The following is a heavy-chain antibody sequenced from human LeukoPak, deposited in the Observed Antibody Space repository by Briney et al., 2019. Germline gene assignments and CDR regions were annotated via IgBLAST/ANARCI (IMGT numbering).Heavy chain of an antibody. J-gene: IGHJ4*02. Sequence: GGSLRLSCVASGFDFSSHAMTWVRQAPGKGLEWVSSFNDTGSSTYYADSVKSRFTISRDNSKNTLYLQMTNLRAEDTAVYFCAKDLLRIYWRTFDSWGQGALVIVSS. CDR1: GFDFSSHA. D-gene: IGHD3-10*01. CDR3: AKDLLRIYWRTFDS. CDR2: FNDTGSST. V-gene: IGHV3-23*01.